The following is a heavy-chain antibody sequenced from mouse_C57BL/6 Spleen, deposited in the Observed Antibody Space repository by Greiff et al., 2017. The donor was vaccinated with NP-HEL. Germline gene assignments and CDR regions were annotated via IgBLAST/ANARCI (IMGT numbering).Heavy chain of an antibody. V-gene: IGHV14-4*01. D-gene: IGHD4-1*02. CDR2: IDPENGDT. J-gene: IGHJ3*01. Sequence: EVMLVESGAELVRPGASVKLSCTASGFNIKDDYMHWVKQRPEQGLEWIGWIDPENGDTEYASKFQGKATITADTSSNTAYLQLSSLTSEDTAVYYCTQLGQAYWGQGTLVTVSA. CDR3: TQLGQAY. CDR1: GFNIKDDY.